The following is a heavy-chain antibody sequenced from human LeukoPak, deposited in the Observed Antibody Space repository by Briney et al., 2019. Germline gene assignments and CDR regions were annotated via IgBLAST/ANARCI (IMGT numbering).Heavy chain of an antibody. D-gene: IGHD3-10*01. Sequence: PGGSLRLSCSASGFTFSSYAMHWVRQAPGKGLEYVSAISSNGGSTYYADSVKGRFTISRDNSKNTLYLQMSSLRAEDTALYYCVKDLRAPYGSGSYYTDYWGQGTLVTVSS. J-gene: IGHJ4*02. CDR2: ISSNGGST. CDR3: VKDLRAPYGSGSYYTDY. CDR1: GFTFSSYA. V-gene: IGHV3-64D*09.